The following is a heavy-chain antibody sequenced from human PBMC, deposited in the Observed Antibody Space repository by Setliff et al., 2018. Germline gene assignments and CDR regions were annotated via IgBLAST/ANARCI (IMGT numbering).Heavy chain of an antibody. J-gene: IGHJ4*01. D-gene: IGHD3-3*01. CDR2: IIGSGIST. V-gene: IGHV3-23*01. CDR1: GFSFSSYA. Sequence: PVGSLRLSCAASGFSFSSYAMSWVRQAPGQGLEWVSSIIGSGISTYYADSVQGRFTISRDNHKNTLYLQMNSLRVEDTAIYYCAKSPHDFWSGRVFFDYWGQGILVTVS. CDR3: AKSPHDFWSGRVFFDY.